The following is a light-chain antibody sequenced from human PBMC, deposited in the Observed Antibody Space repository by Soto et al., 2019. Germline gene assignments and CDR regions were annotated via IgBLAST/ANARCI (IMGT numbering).Light chain of an antibody. V-gene: IGKV1-6*01. CDR3: LQDYNYPS. CDR2: AAS. CDR1: QGIRND. J-gene: IGKJ1*01. Sequence: AIQMTQSPSSLSASVGDRVTITCRASQGIRNDLGWYQQKPGKAPKLLIYAASSLQSGVPSRFSRRGSGPEFTLTNSSLQPEDFATYYCLQDYNYPSFGQGTKVEIK.